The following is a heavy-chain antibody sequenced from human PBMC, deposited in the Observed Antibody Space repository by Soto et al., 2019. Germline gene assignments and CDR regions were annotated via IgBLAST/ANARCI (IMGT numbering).Heavy chain of an antibody. Sequence: QITLKESGPMLVKPTQTLTLTCAYSGFSLTTTRVGVGWIRQPPGKALEWLAVIFWDDDDRYSPSPKSRLTITKDTSKYQVVLTMTNMDPVDTGTYYCARVVSTYGGVVEHDAFDIWGPGTMVTVSS. J-gene: IGHJ3*02. D-gene: IGHD3-16*02. CDR3: ARVVSTYGGVVEHDAFDI. CDR1: GFSLTTTRVG. V-gene: IGHV2-5*02. CDR2: IFWDDDD.